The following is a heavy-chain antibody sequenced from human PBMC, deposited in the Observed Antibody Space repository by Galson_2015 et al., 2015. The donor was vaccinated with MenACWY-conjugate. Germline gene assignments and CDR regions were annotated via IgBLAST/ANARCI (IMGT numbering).Heavy chain of an antibody. D-gene: IGHD3-16*01. CDR2: IKSDGSET. CDR3: AGPVRVRLTVPVPYYFDN. CDR1: GFTLSHYW. J-gene: IGHJ4*02. Sequence: SLRLSCAASGFTLSHYWMSWVRQAPGKGLEWVATIKSDGSETYYVDSVKGRFTISRDNAEQSLYLQVNGLRAEDTAVYYCAGPVRVRLTVPVPYYFDNWGQGTLVTVSS. V-gene: IGHV3-7*03.